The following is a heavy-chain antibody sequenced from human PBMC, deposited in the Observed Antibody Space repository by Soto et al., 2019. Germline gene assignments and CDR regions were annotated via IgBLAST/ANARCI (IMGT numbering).Heavy chain of an antibody. V-gene: IGHV3-23*01. Sequence: GGSLRLSCAASGFTFSSYAMSWVRQAPGKGLEWVSAISGSGGSTYYADSVKGRFTISRDNSKNTLYLQMNSLRAEDTAVYYCAKDWRLDCSSTSCQYPWGQGTLVTVSS. D-gene: IGHD2-2*01. J-gene: IGHJ5*02. CDR2: ISGSGGST. CDR1: GFTFSSYA. CDR3: AKDWRLDCSSTSCQYP.